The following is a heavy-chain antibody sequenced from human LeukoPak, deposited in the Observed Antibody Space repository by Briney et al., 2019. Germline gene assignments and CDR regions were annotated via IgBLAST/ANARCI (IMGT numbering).Heavy chain of an antibody. V-gene: IGHV1-18*01. CDR2: ISAYNGNT. Sequence: ASVKVSFKASGYTFTSYGISWVRQAPGQGLEWMGWISAYNGNTNYAQKLQGRVTITADKSTSTAYMELSSLRSEDTAVYYCAQGLPEYYFDYWGQGTLVTVSS. CDR1: GYTFTSYG. D-gene: IGHD5-18*01. J-gene: IGHJ4*02. CDR3: AQGLPEYYFDY.